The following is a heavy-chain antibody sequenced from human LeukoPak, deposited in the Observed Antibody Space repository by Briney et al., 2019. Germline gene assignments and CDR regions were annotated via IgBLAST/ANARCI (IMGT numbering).Heavy chain of an antibody. CDR3: AKDRRGWLGAFDI. D-gene: IGHD6-19*01. Sequence: PPGGSLRLSCAASGFTLSSYAMSWVRQAPGKGLEWVSAISGSGGSTYYADSVKGRFTISRDNSKNTLYLQMNSLRAEDTAVYYCAKDRRGWLGAFDIWGQGTMVTVSS. J-gene: IGHJ3*02. CDR2: ISGSGGST. CDR1: GFTLSSYA. V-gene: IGHV3-23*01.